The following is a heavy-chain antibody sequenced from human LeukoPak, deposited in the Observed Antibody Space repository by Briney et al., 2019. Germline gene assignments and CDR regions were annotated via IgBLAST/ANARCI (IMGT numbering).Heavy chain of an antibody. D-gene: IGHD3-9*01. Sequence: PSETLSLTCTVSGGSISSSSYYWGWIRQPPGKGLEWIGSIYHSGSTYYNPSLKSRVTISVDTSKNQFSLKLSSVTAADTAVYYCARDRGAQNYDILTGYYSRANWFDPWGQGTLVTVSS. CDR1: GGSISSSSYY. J-gene: IGHJ5*02. V-gene: IGHV4-39*07. CDR3: ARDRGAQNYDILTGYYSRANWFDP. CDR2: IYHSGST.